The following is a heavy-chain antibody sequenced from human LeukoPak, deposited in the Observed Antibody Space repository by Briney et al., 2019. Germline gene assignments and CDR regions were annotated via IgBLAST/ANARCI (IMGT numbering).Heavy chain of an antibody. V-gene: IGHV4-59*11. CDR3: ARDGYSGSSLFDY. J-gene: IGHJ4*02. Sequence: SETLSLNCTVSGGSITSHFWSWIRQPPGKGLEWIGYIYHSGITNYNPSLKSRVTISVDTSKNQFSLKLSSVTAADTAVYYCARDGYSGSSLFDYWGQGTLVTVSS. D-gene: IGHD1-26*01. CDR1: GGSITSHF. CDR2: IYHSGIT.